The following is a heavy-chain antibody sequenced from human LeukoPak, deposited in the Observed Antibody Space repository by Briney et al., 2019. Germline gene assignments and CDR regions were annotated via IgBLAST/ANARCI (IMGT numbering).Heavy chain of an antibody. Sequence: SETLSLTCSVSGYSISSGYYWGWIRQPPGRGLEWIGSIYYTGGTLHNPSLKSRVSMSVDTSTNQFSLKLTSVTAADTAVYYCARDRTGRNTAQDDYWGQGTLVTVSS. V-gene: IGHV4-38-2*02. J-gene: IGHJ4*02. D-gene: IGHD5-18*01. CDR1: GYSISSGYY. CDR3: ARDRTGRNTAQDDY. CDR2: IYYTGGT.